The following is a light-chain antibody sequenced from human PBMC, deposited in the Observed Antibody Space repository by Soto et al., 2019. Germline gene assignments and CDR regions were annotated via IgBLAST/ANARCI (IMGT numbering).Light chain of an antibody. CDR2: DVS. CDR1: SSDVGGYNY. Sequence: QSVLTQPRSVSGSPGQSVTISCTGTSSDVGGYNYVSWYQQHPGKAPKLMIYDVSKRPSGVPDRFSGSKSGNTASLTICGLQAEDEADYYCCSYAGSYTLYVFGTGTKVTVL. J-gene: IGLJ1*01. V-gene: IGLV2-11*01. CDR3: CSYAGSYTLYV.